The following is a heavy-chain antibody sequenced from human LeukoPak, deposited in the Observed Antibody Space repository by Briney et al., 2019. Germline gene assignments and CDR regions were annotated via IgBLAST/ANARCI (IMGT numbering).Heavy chain of an antibody. CDR3: ARLQWHTGFDP. CDR2: ISSSSSYI. D-gene: IGHD6-19*01. V-gene: IGHV3-21*01. J-gene: IGHJ5*02. CDR1: GFTFSSYS. Sequence: PGGSLRLSCAASGFTFSSYSMNWVRQAPGKGLEWVSSISSSSSYIYYADSVKGRFTISRDNAKNSLYLQMNRPRAEDTAVYYCARLQWHTGFDPWGQGTLVTVSS.